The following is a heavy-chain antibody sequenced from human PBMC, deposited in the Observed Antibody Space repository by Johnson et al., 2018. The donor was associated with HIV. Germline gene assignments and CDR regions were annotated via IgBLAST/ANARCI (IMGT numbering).Heavy chain of an antibody. Sequence: QVQLVESGGGVVQPGRSLRLSCAASGFTFSSYAMHWVRQAPGKGLEWVAVISYDGSNKYYADSVKGRFTISRDNSKNTLYLQMHSLRAEDTAVYYCARDAVISSGWYNVDAFDIWGQGTMVTVSS. CDR1: GFTFSSYA. D-gene: IGHD6-19*01. CDR3: ARDAVISSGWYNVDAFDI. V-gene: IGHV3-30*04. CDR2: ISYDGSNK. J-gene: IGHJ3*02.